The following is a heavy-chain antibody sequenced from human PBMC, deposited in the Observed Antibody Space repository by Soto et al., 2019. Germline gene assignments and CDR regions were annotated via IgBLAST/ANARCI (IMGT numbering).Heavy chain of an antibody. J-gene: IGHJ4*02. CDR3: ARGHPTMIVSRFDY. D-gene: IGHD3-22*01. CDR2: IIPIFGTA. V-gene: IGHV1-69*13. Sequence: SVKVCCKASGGTISSYAISWVRQAHGQGLEWMGGIIPIFGTANYAQKFQGRVTITADESTSTAYMELSSLRSEDTAVYYCARGHPTMIVSRFDYWGQGTLVTVSS. CDR1: GGTISSYA.